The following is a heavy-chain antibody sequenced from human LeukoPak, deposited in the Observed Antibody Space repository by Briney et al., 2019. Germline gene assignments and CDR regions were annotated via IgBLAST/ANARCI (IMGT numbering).Heavy chain of an antibody. Sequence: ASVKVSCKASGYTFTGYYMHWVRQAPGQGLEWMGWINPNSGGTNYAQKFQGRVTMTRDTSISTAYMELNRLRSDDTAVYYCARGNGEQWQDLDYWGQGTLVTVSS. CDR3: ARGNGEQWQDLDY. D-gene: IGHD6-19*01. V-gene: IGHV1-2*02. J-gene: IGHJ4*02. CDR1: GYTFTGYY. CDR2: INPNSGGT.